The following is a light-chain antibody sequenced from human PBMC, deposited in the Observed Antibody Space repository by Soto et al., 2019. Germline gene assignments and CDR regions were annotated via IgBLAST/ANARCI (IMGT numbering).Light chain of an antibody. CDR1: QSVSSNY. J-gene: IGKJ1*01. Sequence: EIVLTHAPGTLSWSPGEIATLSFRASQSVSSNYLAWYQQRPGQAPRLLIYDASSRATGVPDRFSGSGSGTDFTLTISRLEPEDFAVYYCHQYGGSPGTLGQGTKVDIK. CDR2: DAS. CDR3: HQYGGSPGT. V-gene: IGKV3-20*01.